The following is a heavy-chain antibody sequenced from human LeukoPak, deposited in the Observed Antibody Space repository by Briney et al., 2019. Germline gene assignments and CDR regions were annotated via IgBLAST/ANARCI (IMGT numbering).Heavy chain of an antibody. D-gene: IGHD4-17*01. CDR1: GFTFSSYW. CDR2: IKKDGSEK. J-gene: IGHJ6*02. V-gene: IGHV3-7*05. Sequence: PGRSLRLSCAASGFTFSSYWMSWVRQAPGKGLEWVANIKKDGSEKYYVDSVKGRFTISRDNAKNSLWLQMNSLRAEDTAVYYCARNFYGPYYYYGMDVWGQGTTVTVCS. CDR3: ARNFYGPYYYYGMDV.